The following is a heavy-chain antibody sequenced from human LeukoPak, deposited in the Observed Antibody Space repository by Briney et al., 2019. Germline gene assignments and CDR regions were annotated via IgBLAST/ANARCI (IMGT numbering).Heavy chain of an antibody. CDR1: GFTFSSYG. Sequence: GGSLRLSCAASGFTFSSYGMHWVRQAPGKGLEWVAFIRFDGSYNYYADSVKGRFTISRDNSKNTLYLQMNSLRAEDAAVYFCAKAPVTSCRGAYCYPFDSWGQGTLVTVSS. D-gene: IGHD2-21*01. CDR3: AKAPVTSCRGAYCYPFDS. CDR2: IRFDGSYN. V-gene: IGHV3-30*02. J-gene: IGHJ4*02.